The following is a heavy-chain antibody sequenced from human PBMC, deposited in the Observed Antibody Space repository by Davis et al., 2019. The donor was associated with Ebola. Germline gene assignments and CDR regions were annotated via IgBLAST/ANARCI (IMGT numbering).Heavy chain of an antibody. V-gene: IGHV1-2*02. D-gene: IGHD7-27*01. CDR3: ARDGSTSDQKSGELDY. J-gene: IGHJ4*02. CDR2: INPNSGGT. CDR1: GYTFTGYY. Sequence: SVKVSCQASGYTFTGYYMHWVRQAPGQGLEWMGWINPNSGGTNYAQKFQGRVTMTRDTSITTAYMELSRLRSDDTAVYYCARDGSTSDQKSGELDYWGQGPLVTVSS.